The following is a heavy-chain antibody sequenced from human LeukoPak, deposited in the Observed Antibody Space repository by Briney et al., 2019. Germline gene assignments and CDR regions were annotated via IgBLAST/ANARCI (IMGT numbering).Heavy chain of an antibody. CDR3: ARWGGITIVRGRNYFDY. CDR1: GGSISSSSYY. V-gene: IGHV4-39*01. CDR2: IYYSGST. Sequence: PSETLSLTCTVSGGSISSSSYYWGWIRQPPGKGLEWIGSIYYSGSTYYNPSLKSRVTISVDTSKNQFSLKLSSVTAADTAVYYCARWGGITIVRGRNYFDYWGQGTLVTVSS. D-gene: IGHD3-10*01. J-gene: IGHJ4*02.